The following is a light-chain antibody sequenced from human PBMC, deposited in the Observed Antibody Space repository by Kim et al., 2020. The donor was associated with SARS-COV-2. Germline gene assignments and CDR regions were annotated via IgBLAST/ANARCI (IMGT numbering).Light chain of an antibody. Sequence: DIQMTQSPSTLSASVGDRVTITCRASQTITTWLAWYQQKPGKAPKLLIYDASRLESGVPSRFSGSGSGTEFTLSISSLQPDDFASYYCQQYEDYWTFGQGTKVEIK. CDR3: QQYEDYWT. J-gene: IGKJ1*01. CDR2: DAS. CDR1: QTITTW. V-gene: IGKV1-5*01.